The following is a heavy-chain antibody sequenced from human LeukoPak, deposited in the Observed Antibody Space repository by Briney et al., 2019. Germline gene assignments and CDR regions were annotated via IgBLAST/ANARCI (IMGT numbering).Heavy chain of an antibody. CDR2: ISSSSSTI. V-gene: IGHV3-48*01. J-gene: IGHJ5*02. Sequence: PGGSLRLSCAASGFTFSSYSMNWVRQAPGKGLEWVSYISSSSSTIYYADSVKGRFTISRDNAKNSLYLQMNSLRAEDTAVYYCASSLMTTTDWFDPWGQGTLVTVSS. CDR1: GFTFSSYS. CDR3: ASSLMTTTDWFDP. D-gene: IGHD1-1*01.